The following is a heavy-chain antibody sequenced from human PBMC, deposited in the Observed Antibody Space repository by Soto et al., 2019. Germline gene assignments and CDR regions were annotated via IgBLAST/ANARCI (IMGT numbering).Heavy chain of an antibody. CDR3: ARHRRGYSGYDTPFFDY. D-gene: IGHD5-12*01. CDR1: GGSISSYY. CDR2: IYYSGST. J-gene: IGHJ4*02. Sequence: SETLSLTCTVSGGSISSYYWSWIRQPPGKGLEWIGYIYYSGSTNYNPSLKSRVTISVDTSKNQFSLKLSSVTAADTAVYYCARHRRGYSGYDTPFFDYWGQGTLVTVSS. V-gene: IGHV4-59*08.